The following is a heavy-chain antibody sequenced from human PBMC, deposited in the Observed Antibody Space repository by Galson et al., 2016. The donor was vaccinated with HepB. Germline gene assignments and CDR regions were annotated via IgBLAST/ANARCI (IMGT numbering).Heavy chain of an antibody. D-gene: IGHD6-19*01. CDR3: ARDDSSGWYGFDYGMEV. Sequence: SETLFLTCTVPGGSISSYYWSWIRQPPGKGLEWIGYIYYSGSTNYNPSLKSRVTISVDMSKNQFSLKLTSVTAADPAVYYCARDDSSGWYGFDYGMEVWGQGTTVTVS. CDR1: GGSISSYY. CDR2: IYYSGST. J-gene: IGHJ6*02. V-gene: IGHV4-59*01.